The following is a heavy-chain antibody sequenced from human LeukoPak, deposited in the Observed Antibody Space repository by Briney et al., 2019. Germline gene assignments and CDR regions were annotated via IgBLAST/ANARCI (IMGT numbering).Heavy chain of an antibody. D-gene: IGHD3-22*01. V-gene: IGHV3-53*01. Sequence: PGGSLRLSCAASGFTVSSNYMSWVRQAPGKGLEWVSVIYSGGSTYYADSVKGRFTISRDNSKNTLYLQMNSLRAEDTAVYYCARGSHGSGYYGYYYYYGMDVWGQGTTVTVSS. CDR3: ARGSHGSGYYGYYYYYGMDV. CDR1: GFTVSSNY. CDR2: IYSGGST. J-gene: IGHJ6*02.